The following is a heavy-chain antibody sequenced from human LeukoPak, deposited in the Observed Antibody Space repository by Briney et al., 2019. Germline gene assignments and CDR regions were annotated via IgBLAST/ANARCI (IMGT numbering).Heavy chain of an antibody. Sequence: ASVKVSCKASGGTFSSYAISWVRQAPGQGLEWMGGITPIFGTANYAQKFQGRVTITADESTSTAYMELSSLRSEDTAVYYCARAILYCSSTSCYVRDYYYGMDVWGQGTTVTVSS. V-gene: IGHV1-69*13. D-gene: IGHD2-2*01. CDR1: GGTFSSYA. J-gene: IGHJ6*02. CDR3: ARAILYCSSTSCYVRDYYYGMDV. CDR2: ITPIFGTA.